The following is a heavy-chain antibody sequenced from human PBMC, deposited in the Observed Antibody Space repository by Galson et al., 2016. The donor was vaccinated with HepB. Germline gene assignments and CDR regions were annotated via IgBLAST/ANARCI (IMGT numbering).Heavy chain of an antibody. J-gene: IGHJ4*02. CDR3: AKSDILAGYSAFDY. CDR1: GFTFSSYA. CDR2: ISYDGSNK. D-gene: IGHD3-9*01. V-gene: IGHV3-30*04. Sequence: SLRLSCAASGFTFSSYAMHWVRQAPGKGLEWVAIISYDGSNKYYADAVKGRFTISRDNSKNTLYLQMNSLRAEDTAVYYCAKSDILAGYSAFDYWSQGTLVTVSS.